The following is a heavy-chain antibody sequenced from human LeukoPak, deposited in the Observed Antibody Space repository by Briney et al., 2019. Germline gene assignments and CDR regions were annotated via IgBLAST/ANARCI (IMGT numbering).Heavy chain of an antibody. J-gene: IGHJ4*02. CDR3: ARRRDGYNAALDY. Sequence: PSETLSLTCTVSGGSISSYYWSWIRQPPVKGLEWIGYIYYSGSTNYNPSLKSRVTISVDTSKNQFSLKLSSVTAADTAVYYCARRRDGYNAALDYWGQGTLVTVSS. CDR2: IYYSGST. V-gene: IGHV4-59*08. D-gene: IGHD5-24*01. CDR1: GGSISSYY.